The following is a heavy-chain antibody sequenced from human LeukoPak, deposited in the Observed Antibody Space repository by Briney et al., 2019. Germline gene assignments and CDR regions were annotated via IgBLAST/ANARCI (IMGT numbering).Heavy chain of an antibody. D-gene: IGHD3-10*01. Sequence: ASVKVSCKASGSTFTSYYIDWVRQAPGQGLEWMGIINPSGGRTTYAQKFQGRVTMTRDTSTSTVYMEMSGLRSEDTAVYYCRREGEYDVRKPGGDYWGQGTLVTVSS. CDR2: INPSGGRT. CDR1: GSTFTSYY. V-gene: IGHV1-46*01. CDR3: RREGEYDVRKPGGDY. J-gene: IGHJ4*02.